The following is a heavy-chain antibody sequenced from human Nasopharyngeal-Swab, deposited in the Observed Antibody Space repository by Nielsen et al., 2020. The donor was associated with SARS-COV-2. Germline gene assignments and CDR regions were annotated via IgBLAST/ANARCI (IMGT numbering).Heavy chain of an antibody. CDR1: GFTFDDYA. V-gene: IGHV3-9*01. CDR3: AKDAPYYDFWSGYYYWYFDL. Sequence: SLKISCAASGFTFDDYAMHRVRQAPGKGLEWVSGISWNSGSIGYADSVKGRFTISRDNAKNSLYLQMNSLRAEDTALYYCAKDAPYYDFWSGYYYWYFDLWGRGTLVTVSS. CDR2: ISWNSGSI. J-gene: IGHJ2*01. D-gene: IGHD3-3*01.